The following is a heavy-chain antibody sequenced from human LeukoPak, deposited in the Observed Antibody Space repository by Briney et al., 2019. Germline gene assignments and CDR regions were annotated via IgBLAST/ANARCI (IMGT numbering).Heavy chain of an antibody. CDR3: ASTVEPLYFDY. CDR2: IYYSGST. V-gene: IGHV4-59*01. Sequence: KPSETLSLTCTVSGGSISSYYWSWIRQPPGKGLEWIGYIYYSGSTNYNLSLKSRVTISVDTSKNQFSLKLTAVTAADTAVYYCASTVEPLYFDYWGQGTLVTVSS. J-gene: IGHJ4*02. CDR1: GGSISSYY. D-gene: IGHD4-23*01.